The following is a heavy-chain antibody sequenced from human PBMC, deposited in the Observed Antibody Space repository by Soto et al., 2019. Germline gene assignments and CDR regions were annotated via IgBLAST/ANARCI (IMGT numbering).Heavy chain of an antibody. CDR3: AKDRAGGIFDY. CDR2: ISNDGNFK. D-gene: IGHD3-16*01. V-gene: IGHV3-30*18. CDR1: GFTVSSYG. Sequence: QVQLVESGGGVVQPGGSLRLSCAASGFTVSSYGMHWVRQAPGKGLEWVTLISNDGNFKYYADSVKGRFTISRDNSKDTVYLRLNSLRREDTAVYYCAKDRAGGIFDYWGQGTLVTVSS. J-gene: IGHJ4*02.